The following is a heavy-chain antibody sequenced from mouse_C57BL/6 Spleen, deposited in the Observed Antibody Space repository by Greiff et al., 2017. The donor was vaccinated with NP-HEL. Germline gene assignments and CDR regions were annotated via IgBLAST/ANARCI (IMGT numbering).Heavy chain of an antibody. D-gene: IGHD2-4*01. CDR3: ARPGGLLRLWFAY. Sequence: VQLKQSGPELVKPGASVKISCKASGYTFTDYYMNWVKQSHGKSLEWIGDINPNNGGTSYNQKFKGKATLTVDKSSSTAYMELRSLTSEDSAVYYCARPGGLLRLWFAYWGQGTLVTVSA. CDR2: INPNNGGT. V-gene: IGHV1-26*01. CDR1: GYTFTDYY. J-gene: IGHJ3*01.